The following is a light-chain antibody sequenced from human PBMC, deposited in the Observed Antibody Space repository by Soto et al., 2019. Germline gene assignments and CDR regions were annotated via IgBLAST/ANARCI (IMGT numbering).Light chain of an antibody. Sequence: DIEMTQSPSTLSASIGDGVTITCRASQSVSDWVAWYQQTPGKAPKLLISDASKLETGVSPRFRGDVSGTEFTLSISSLQPGDSATYYCQQYNSFPWTFGLGTKVDIK. CDR2: DAS. CDR1: QSVSDW. CDR3: QQYNSFPWT. V-gene: IGKV1-5*01. J-gene: IGKJ1*01.